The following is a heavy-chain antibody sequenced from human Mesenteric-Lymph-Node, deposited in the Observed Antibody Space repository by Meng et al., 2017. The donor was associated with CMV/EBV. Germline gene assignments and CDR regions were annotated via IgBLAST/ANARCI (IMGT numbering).Heavy chain of an antibody. CDR1: GYSISSGYY. V-gene: IGHV4-38-2*02. CDR3: ARGGVVVPAGITAFDI. Sequence: SETLSLTCTVSGYSISSGYYWGWIRQPPGKGLEWIGSIYHSGSTYYNPSLKSRVTISVDTSKNQFSLKLSSVTAADTAVYYCARGGVVVPAGITAFDIWGQGTMVTVSS. CDR2: IYHSGST. D-gene: IGHD2-2*01. J-gene: IGHJ3*02.